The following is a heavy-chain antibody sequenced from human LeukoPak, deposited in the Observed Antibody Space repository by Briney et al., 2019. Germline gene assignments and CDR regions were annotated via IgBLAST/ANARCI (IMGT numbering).Heavy chain of an antibody. Sequence: GGSLRLSCAASGFTFDDYAMHWVRQAPGKGLEWVSGISWNSGSIGYADSVKGRFTISRDNAKNSLYLQMNSLRAEDTALYYCAKDTGIAVAAGGDGIDYWGQGTLVTVSS. CDR3: AKDTGIAVAAGGDGIDY. CDR1: GFTFDDYA. D-gene: IGHD6-19*01. CDR2: ISWNSGSI. V-gene: IGHV3-9*01. J-gene: IGHJ4*02.